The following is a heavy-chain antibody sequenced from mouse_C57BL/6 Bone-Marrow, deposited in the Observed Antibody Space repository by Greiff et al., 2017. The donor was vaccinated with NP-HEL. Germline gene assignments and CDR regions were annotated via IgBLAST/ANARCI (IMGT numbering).Heavy chain of an antibody. J-gene: IGHJ2*01. CDR1: GYSFTGYY. Sequence: EVQLQQSGPELVKPGASVKISCKASGYSFTGYYMNWVKQSPEKSLEWIGEINPSTGGTTYNQKFKAKATLTVDKSSSTAYMQLKSLTSEDSAVYYCAVYSNYGRGFDYWGQGTTLTVSS. V-gene: IGHV1-42*01. CDR3: AVYSNYGRGFDY. CDR2: INPSTGGT. D-gene: IGHD2-5*01.